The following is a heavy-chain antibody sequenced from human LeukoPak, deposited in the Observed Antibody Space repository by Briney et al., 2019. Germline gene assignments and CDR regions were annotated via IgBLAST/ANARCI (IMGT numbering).Heavy chain of an antibody. CDR3: ARVLTYIDSVNVYYYGMDV. J-gene: IGHJ6*02. CDR1: GFTFSSYE. D-gene: IGHD3-9*01. V-gene: IGHV3-48*03. CDR2: ISSSGSTI. Sequence: GGSLRLSCAASGFTFSSYEMNWVRQAPGKGLEWVSYISSSGSTIYYADSVKGRFTISRDNAKNSLYLQMNSLRAEDTAVYYCARVLTYIDSVNVYYYGMDVWGQGTTVTVSS.